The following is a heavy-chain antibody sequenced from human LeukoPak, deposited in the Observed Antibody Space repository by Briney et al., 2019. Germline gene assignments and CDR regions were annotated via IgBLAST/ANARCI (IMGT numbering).Heavy chain of an antibody. J-gene: IGHJ6*02. V-gene: IGHV4-39*07. CDR1: GGSISSSSYY. CDR2: IYYSGSP. CDR3: ARDRRTREGLDV. Sequence: PSETLSLTCTVSGGSISSSSYYWGWIRQPPGKGLEWIGSIYYSGSPYYNPSLKSRVTISVDTSKNQFSLKLSSVTAADTAVYYCARDRRTREGLDVWGQGTTVTVSS. D-gene: IGHD1-26*01.